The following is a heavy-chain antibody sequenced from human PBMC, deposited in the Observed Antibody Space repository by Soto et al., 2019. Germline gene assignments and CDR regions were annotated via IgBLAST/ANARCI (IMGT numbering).Heavy chain of an antibody. CDR1: GYSFTSYW. J-gene: IGHJ4*02. D-gene: IGHD6-25*01. V-gene: IGHV5-10-1*01. Sequence: HGESLKISCKGSGYSFTSYWISWVRQMPGKGLEWMGRIDPSDSYTNYSPSFQGHVTISADKSISTAYLQWSSLKASDTAMYYCARLPGSCSGACWFDYWGQGTLVTVSS. CDR3: ARLPGSCSGACWFDY. CDR2: IDPSDSYT.